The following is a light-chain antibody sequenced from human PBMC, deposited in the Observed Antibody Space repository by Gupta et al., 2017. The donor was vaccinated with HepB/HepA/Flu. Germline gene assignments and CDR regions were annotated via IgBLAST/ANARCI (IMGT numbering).Light chain of an antibody. Sequence: DIQMTQSPSSLSASVGDRVTITCRASQSISSYLTWYQQKPGKAPKLLIYAASSWPSGVPSRFSGSGSGTDFTLTISSLQPEDFAAYYCQQCDSNLAITFGGGTKLEIK. CDR2: AAS. V-gene: IGKV1-39*01. J-gene: IGKJ4*01. CDR3: QQCDSNLAIT. CDR1: QSISSY.